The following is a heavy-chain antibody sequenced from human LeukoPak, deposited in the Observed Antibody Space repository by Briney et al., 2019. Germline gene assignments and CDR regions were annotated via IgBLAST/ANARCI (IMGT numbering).Heavy chain of an antibody. CDR2: IYYSGDT. Sequence: KPSETLSLTCTVAGGSISISSYYWGWIRQPPGKGLEWIGSIYYSGDTYYNPSLKSRRVPISVDTSKNQFSLRLSSVTAADTAVYYCARHQWHYYYYMGVWGKGSTVTVSS. CDR3: ARHQWHYYYYMGV. V-gene: IGHV4-39*01. J-gene: IGHJ6*03. D-gene: IGHD6-19*01. CDR1: GGSISISSYY.